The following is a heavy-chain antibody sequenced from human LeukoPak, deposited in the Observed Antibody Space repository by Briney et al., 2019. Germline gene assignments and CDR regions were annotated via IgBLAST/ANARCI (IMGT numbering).Heavy chain of an antibody. CDR1: GFTFSSYW. J-gene: IGHJ4*02. V-gene: IGHV3-74*01. CDR2: INTDGSST. Sequence: GGSLRLSCAASGFTFSSYWMHWVRQAPGKGLVWVSRINTDGSSTSYADSVRGRFTISRDNAKNTLYLQMNSLRADDTAVYYCARTRRNSGSYYGDYWGQGTLVTVSS. CDR3: ARTRRNSGSYYGDY. D-gene: IGHD1-26*01.